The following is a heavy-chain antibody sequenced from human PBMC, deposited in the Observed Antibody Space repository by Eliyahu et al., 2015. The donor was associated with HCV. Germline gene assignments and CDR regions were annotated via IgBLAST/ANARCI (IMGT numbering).Heavy chain of an antibody. CDR2: IKPKNGDT. V-gene: IGHV1-2*02. CDR3: VRTRGPSSPDLQP. J-gene: IGHJ1*01. D-gene: IGHD6-6*01. CDR1: GYSFTDYC. Sequence: GAEVKKPGASVRVSCKTSGYSFTDYCIHWVRQARGQGLEWMGWIKPKNGDTNYAQKFRGRVTMTTDTSINTAYLELSSLTSDDTAVYFCVRTRGPSSPDLQPWGQGTLVTVSS.